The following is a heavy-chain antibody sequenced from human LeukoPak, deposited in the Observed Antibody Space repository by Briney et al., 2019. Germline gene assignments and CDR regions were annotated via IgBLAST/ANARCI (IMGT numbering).Heavy chain of an antibody. J-gene: IGHJ4*02. V-gene: IGHV1-18*04. CDR1: GYRFTSYG. CDR3: ARGSPPRVYYDRSGYYSYYFDY. CDR2: ISGYNGYT. Sequence: ASVKVSCKASGYRFTSYGISWVRQAPGQGLEWMGWISGYNGYTNYAQRIQGRVTMTTDTSTSTAYMELRSLRSDDTAVYYCARGSPPRVYYDRSGYYSYYFDYWGQGTLVTVSS. D-gene: IGHD3-22*01.